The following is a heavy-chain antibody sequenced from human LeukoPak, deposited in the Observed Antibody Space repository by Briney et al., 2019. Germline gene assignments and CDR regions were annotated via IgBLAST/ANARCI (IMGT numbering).Heavy chain of an antibody. Sequence: GGSLRLSCAASGFTFDSYWTSWVRQTPGKGLEWVANIKQDGSDKYYVDSVKGRFTISRDNAKNSLYLQMNSLRAEDTAVYYCARDYCTSTSCHDVFDIWGQGTMVTVFS. CDR2: IKQDGSDK. J-gene: IGHJ3*02. D-gene: IGHD2-2*01. V-gene: IGHV3-7*01. CDR1: GFTFDSYW. CDR3: ARDYCTSTSCHDVFDI.